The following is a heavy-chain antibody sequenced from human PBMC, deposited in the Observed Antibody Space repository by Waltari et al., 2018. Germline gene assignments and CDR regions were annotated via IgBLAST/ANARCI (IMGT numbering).Heavy chain of an antibody. Sequence: QVQLVQSGAEVKKPGSSVKVSCKASGGTVSSYAISWVRQAPGQGLEGMGGIIPILGIANYAQKLQGSVTITADTSTTTAYMELSSLRSEDTAVYYCAFPMGNGDYRGGYYFDYWGQGTLVTVSS. D-gene: IGHD4-17*01. V-gene: IGHV1-69*10. J-gene: IGHJ4*02. CDR1: GGTVSSYA. CDR3: AFPMGNGDYRGGYYFDY. CDR2: IIPILGIA.